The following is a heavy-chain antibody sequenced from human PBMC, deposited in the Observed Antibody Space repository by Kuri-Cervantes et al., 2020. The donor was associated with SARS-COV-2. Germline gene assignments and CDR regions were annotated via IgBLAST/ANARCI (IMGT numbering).Heavy chain of an antibody. CDR3: ARVRMPAYYFDY. J-gene: IGHJ4*02. D-gene: IGHD2-2*01. V-gene: IGHV3-53*01. Sequence: ETLSLTCGVSGDSIGSSDWWSWIRQPPGKGLEWVSVIYSGGSTYYADSVKGRFTISRDNSRNTLYLQMNSLRAEDTAVYYCARVRMPAYYFDYWGQGTLVTVSS. CDR1: GDSIGSSDW. CDR2: IYSGGST.